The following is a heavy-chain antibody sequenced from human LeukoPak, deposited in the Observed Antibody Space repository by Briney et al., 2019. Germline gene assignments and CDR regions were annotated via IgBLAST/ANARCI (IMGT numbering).Heavy chain of an antibody. CDR1: GYTLTELS. J-gene: IGHJ4*02. CDR3: ATAERDGYNPFDY. CDR2: FDPEDGET. V-gene: IGHV1-24*01. Sequence: GASVKVSCTVSGYTLTELSMHWVRQAPGKGLEWMGGFDPEDGETIYAQKFQGRVTMTEDTSTDTAYMELSSLRSEDTAVYYCATAERDGYNPFDYWGQGTLVTVSS. D-gene: IGHD5-24*01.